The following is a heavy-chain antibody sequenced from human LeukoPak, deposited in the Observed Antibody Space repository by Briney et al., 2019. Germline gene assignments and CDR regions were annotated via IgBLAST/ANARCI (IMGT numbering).Heavy chain of an antibody. CDR3: LIIVTSRYPRTKDFDY. Sequence: GGSLRLSCAASGFAFSDFWMSWVRQAPGKGLEWVAVISYDGSNKYYADSVKGRFTISRDNSKNTLYLQMNSLRAEDTAVYYCLIIVTSRYPRTKDFDYWGQGTLVTVSS. V-gene: IGHV3-30*03. D-gene: IGHD4-11*01. CDR1: GFAFSDFW. J-gene: IGHJ4*02. CDR2: ISYDGSNK.